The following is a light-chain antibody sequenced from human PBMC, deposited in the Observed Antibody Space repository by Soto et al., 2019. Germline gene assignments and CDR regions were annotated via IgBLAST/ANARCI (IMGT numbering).Light chain of an antibody. CDR1: SSDVGGYNY. Sequence: QSALTQPRSVSGSPGQSVTISCTGTSSDVGGYNYVSWSQQHPGKAPKVMIYDVSKRPSGVPDRFSGSKSGNTASLTISGLQAEDEADYYCCSYAGTYIYVFGTGTKVTVL. J-gene: IGLJ1*01. V-gene: IGLV2-11*01. CDR2: DVS. CDR3: CSYAGTYIYV.